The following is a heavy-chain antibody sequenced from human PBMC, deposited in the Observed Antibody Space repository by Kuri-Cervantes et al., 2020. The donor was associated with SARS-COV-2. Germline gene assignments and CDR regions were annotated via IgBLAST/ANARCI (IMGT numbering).Heavy chain of an antibody. J-gene: IGHJ4*02. D-gene: IGHD2-21*01. V-gene: IGHV3-23*03. CDR1: GFTFSSYA. Sequence: GESLKISCAASGFTFSSYAMSWARQAPGKGLEWVSVIYSGGSSTYYADSVKGRFTISRDNSKNTLYLQMNSLRAEDTAVYCCAKDGDPDYWGQGTLVTVSS. CDR3: AKDGDPDY. CDR2: IYSGGSST.